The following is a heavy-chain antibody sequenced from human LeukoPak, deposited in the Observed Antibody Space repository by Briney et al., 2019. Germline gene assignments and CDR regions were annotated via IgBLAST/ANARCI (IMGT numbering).Heavy chain of an antibody. Sequence: SETLSLTCTVSGGALSSYYTSWIRQPAGKGLEWIGRIYTSGSTNYNPSLKSRVTMSVDTSKNQFSLELSSVTAADTAVYYCARGHDFWSPGYYMDVWGKGTTVTVS. CDR1: GGALSSYY. CDR3: ARGHDFWSPGYYMDV. V-gene: IGHV4-4*07. CDR2: IYTSGST. D-gene: IGHD3-3*01. J-gene: IGHJ6*03.